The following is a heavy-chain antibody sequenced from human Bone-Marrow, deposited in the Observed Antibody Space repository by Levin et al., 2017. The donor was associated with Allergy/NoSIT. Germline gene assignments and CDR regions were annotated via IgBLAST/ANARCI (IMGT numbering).Heavy chain of an antibody. D-gene: IGHD6-19*01. J-gene: IGHJ5*02. Sequence: GESLKISCKASGYTFTSYGISWVRQAPGQGLEWMGWISAYNGNTNYAQKLQGRVTMTTDTSTSTAYMELRSLRSDDTAVYYCARVIAVAGYNWFDPWGQGTLVTVS. V-gene: IGHV1-18*01. CDR2: ISAYNGNT. CDR1: GYTFTSYG. CDR3: ARVIAVAGYNWFDP.